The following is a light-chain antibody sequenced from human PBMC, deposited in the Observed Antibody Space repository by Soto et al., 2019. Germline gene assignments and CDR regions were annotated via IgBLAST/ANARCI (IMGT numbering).Light chain of an antibody. J-gene: IGKJ5*01. CDR3: QQYEKWPPSIT. Sequence: EMVMTQSPATLSVSPGDRVTLSCRSSQPVNNNLAWYQHKPGQAPRLLIYGASTRATGISARFSGGGSGTEFALTISSLQSEDFALYFCQQYEKWPPSITFGQGTRLEIK. V-gene: IGKV3-15*01. CDR2: GAS. CDR1: QPVNNN.